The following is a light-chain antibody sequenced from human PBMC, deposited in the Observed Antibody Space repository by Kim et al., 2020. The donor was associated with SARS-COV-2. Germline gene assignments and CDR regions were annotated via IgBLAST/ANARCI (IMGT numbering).Light chain of an antibody. J-gene: IGKJ4*01. Sequence: SPGESATPSCRASQSVSSSYLAWYQQNPGQAPRLLIYGASSRATGIPDRFSGSGSGTDFTLTISRLEPEDFAVYYCQQYGSSPPVTFGGGTKVEI. CDR3: QQYGSSPPVT. CDR1: QSVSSSY. CDR2: GAS. V-gene: IGKV3-20*01.